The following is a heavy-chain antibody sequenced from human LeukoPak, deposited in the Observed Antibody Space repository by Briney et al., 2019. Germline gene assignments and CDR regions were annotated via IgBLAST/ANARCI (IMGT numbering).Heavy chain of an antibody. Sequence: SETLSLTCGVYGGSLSGYYWSWIHQPPGKGLEWIGEVIHSGSTNYNPSLKSRVTISLDTSKNQLSLKLSSVTAADTAVYYCARDCSSSSCWVDAFDIWGQGTMVTVSS. D-gene: IGHD2-2*01. CDR3: ARDCSSSSCWVDAFDI. CDR1: GGSLSGYY. V-gene: IGHV4-34*12. CDR2: VIHSGST. J-gene: IGHJ3*02.